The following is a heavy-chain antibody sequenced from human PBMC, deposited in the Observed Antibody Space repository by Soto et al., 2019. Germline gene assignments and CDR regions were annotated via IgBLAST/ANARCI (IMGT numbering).Heavy chain of an antibody. Sequence: PSETLSLTCAVSGGSLSGHYWSWIRQAPGKGLEWIGEINRSGGTNYDPSLKSRVTISVDASKNQFSLQLNSVTAADTAVYYCARDPIIGATFFDYWGQGSLVTVSS. J-gene: IGHJ4*02. CDR2: INRSGGT. CDR3: ARDPIIGATFFDY. D-gene: IGHD1-26*01. CDR1: GGSLSGHY. V-gene: IGHV4-34*01.